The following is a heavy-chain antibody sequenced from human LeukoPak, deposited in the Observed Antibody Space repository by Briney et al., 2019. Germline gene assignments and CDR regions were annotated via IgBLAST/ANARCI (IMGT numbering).Heavy chain of an antibody. Sequence: SETLSLTCAVYGGSFSGYYWSWIRQPPGKGLEWIGEINHSGSTNYNPSLKSRVTISVDTSKNQFSLKLSSVTAADTAVYYCARGSGYYDSSPLFDYWGQGTLVTVSS. CDR1: GGSFSGYY. D-gene: IGHD3-22*01. V-gene: IGHV4-34*01. CDR2: INHSGST. CDR3: ARGSGYYDSSPLFDY. J-gene: IGHJ4*02.